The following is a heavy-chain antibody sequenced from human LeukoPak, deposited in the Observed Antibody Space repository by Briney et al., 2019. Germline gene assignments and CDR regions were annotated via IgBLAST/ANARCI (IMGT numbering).Heavy chain of an antibody. CDR2: INPNSGGT. J-gene: IGHJ4*02. Sequence: ASVKVSCKASGYTFTGYYMHWVRQAPGQGLEWMGWINPNSGGTNYAQKFQGRVTMTRDTSISTAYMELSRLRSDDTAVYYCARLCSGGSGNDYWGQGTLVTVSS. D-gene: IGHD2-15*01. CDR1: GYTFTGYY. CDR3: ARLCSGGSGNDY. V-gene: IGHV1-2*02.